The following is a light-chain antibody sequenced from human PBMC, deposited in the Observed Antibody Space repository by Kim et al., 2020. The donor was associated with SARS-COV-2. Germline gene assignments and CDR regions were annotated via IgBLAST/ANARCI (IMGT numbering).Light chain of an antibody. Sequence: SYELTQPPSVSVSPGQTASITCSGDKLGDKYACWYQQKPGQSPVLVIYQDSNRPSGIPERFSGSNSGNTATLTISGTQAMDEADYYCQAWDSSTVVFGGG. CDR1: KLGDKY. CDR3: QAWDSSTVV. V-gene: IGLV3-1*01. CDR2: QDS. J-gene: IGLJ2*01.